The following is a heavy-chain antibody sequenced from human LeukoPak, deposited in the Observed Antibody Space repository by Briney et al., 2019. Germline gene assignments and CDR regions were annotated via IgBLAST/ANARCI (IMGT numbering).Heavy chain of an antibody. Sequence: SETLSLTCTVSGGSISSYYWSWIRQPPGKGLEWIGYIYYSGSTNYNPSLKSRVTISVDTSKNQFSLKLSSVTAADTAVYYCARDCRSGYFDYWGQGTLVTASS. V-gene: IGHV4-59*01. CDR2: IYYSGST. CDR3: ARDCRSGYFDY. D-gene: IGHD2-15*01. J-gene: IGHJ4*02. CDR1: GGSISSYY.